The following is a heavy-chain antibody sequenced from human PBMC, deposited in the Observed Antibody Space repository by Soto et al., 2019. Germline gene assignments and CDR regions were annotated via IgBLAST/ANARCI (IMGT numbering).Heavy chain of an antibody. CDR2: IHHSGST. CDR3: TTRDYGFIRQY. D-gene: IGHD4-17*01. J-gene: IGHJ4*02. CDR1: GGSFSSNW. V-gene: IGHV4-4*02. Sequence: PSETLSLTCAVSGGSFSSNWWSWVRQPPGKGLEWIGEIHHSGSTNYNPSLNSRVTISIDKSKNQFFLNLSSVTAADTAVYFCTTRDYGFIRQYWGQGTLVTVSS.